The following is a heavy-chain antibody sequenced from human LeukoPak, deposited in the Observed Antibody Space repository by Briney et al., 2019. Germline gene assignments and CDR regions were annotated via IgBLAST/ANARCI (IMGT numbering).Heavy chain of an antibody. Sequence: GGSLRLSCAGSGFTFSSHSMNWVRQAPGKGLEWVSSISSSSSYIYYADSVKGRFTISRDNAKNSLYLQMNSLRAEDTAVYYCARGPDNYYNTPSDCWGQGTLVTVSS. CDR3: ARGPDNYYNTPSDC. CDR2: ISSSSSYI. D-gene: IGHD3-22*01. J-gene: IGHJ4*02. V-gene: IGHV3-21*01. CDR1: GFTFSSHS.